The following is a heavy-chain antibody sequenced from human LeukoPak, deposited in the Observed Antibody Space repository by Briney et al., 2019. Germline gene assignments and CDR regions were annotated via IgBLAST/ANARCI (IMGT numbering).Heavy chain of an antibody. D-gene: IGHD5-12*01. Sequence: SVKVSCKASGGTFSSYAISWVRQAPGQKLVWMGRIIPLFGTATCAQKFQGRVTITTDESTSTAYMELSSLRSEATAVHYCAIGYSGYGRLDYWGQGTLVTVSS. V-gene: IGHV1-69*05. J-gene: IGHJ4*02. CDR1: GGTFSSYA. CDR2: IIPLFGTA. CDR3: AIGYSGYGRLDY.